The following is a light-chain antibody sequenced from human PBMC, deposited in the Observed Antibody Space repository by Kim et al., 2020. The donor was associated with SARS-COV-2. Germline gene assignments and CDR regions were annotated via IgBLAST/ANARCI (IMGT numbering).Light chain of an antibody. CDR3: QQYESLCS. CDR1: QNINTG. V-gene: IGKV1-5*03. CDR2: KAS. Sequence: SASVGDIVTITCRASQNINTGVHWYKQKPGRAPKLLIYKASTLDNGVPSRFSGSGSGTEFTLTISILQPDDFATYYCQQYESLCSFGQGTKLEIK. J-gene: IGKJ2*04.